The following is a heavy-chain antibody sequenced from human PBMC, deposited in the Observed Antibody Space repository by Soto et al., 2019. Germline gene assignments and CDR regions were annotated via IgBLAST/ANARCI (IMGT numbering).Heavy chain of an antibody. CDR2: IYHSGST. Sequence: TSETLSLTCAVSGGSISSSNWWSWVRQPPGKGLEWIGEIYHSGSTNYNPSLKSRVTISVDKSKNQFSLKLSSVTAADTAVYYCARVSGRYYYGMDVWGQRTTVTVSS. D-gene: IGHD1-26*01. CDR3: ARVSGRYYYGMDV. V-gene: IGHV4-4*02. CDR1: GGSISSSNW. J-gene: IGHJ6*02.